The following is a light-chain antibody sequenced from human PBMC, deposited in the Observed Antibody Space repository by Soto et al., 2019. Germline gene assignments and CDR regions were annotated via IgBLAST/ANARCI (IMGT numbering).Light chain of an antibody. V-gene: IGKV1-5*03. J-gene: IGKJ4*01. CDR2: KTS. CDR3: QQYQSFSLT. Sequence: DIQMTQSPSTLSASVGDRVTITCRASQSISNRLAWYQQKPGKAPKLLIYKTSNLESGVPSRFSVSGSGTEYSLAISSLQPDDFAPSYCQQYQSFSLTFGGGTRVEVK. CDR1: QSISNR.